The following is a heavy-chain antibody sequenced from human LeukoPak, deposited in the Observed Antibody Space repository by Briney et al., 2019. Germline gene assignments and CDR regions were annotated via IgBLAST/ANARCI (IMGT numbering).Heavy chain of an antibody. CDR3: ARDTLIAAPKTGTVTRIGWFDS. D-gene: IGHD6-13*01. Sequence: GGSLRLSCAGSGFTFSDYYMSWIRQPPGKGLECISYISSSSHYTNYADSVKGRFTISRDNAKNSLYLQMNSLRADDTAVYYCARDTLIAAPKTGTVTRIGWFDSWGQGTLVTVSS. V-gene: IGHV3-11*06. CDR2: ISSSSHYT. J-gene: IGHJ5*01. CDR1: GFTFSDYY.